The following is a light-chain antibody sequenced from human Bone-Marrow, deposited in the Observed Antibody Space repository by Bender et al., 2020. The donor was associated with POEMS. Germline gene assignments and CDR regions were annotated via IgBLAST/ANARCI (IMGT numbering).Light chain of an antibody. Sequence: QSALTQPASASGSPGQSISISCTGTTSDVGGNRYVSWYQQHPGKAPKLVIYDVTRRPSGVSDRFSGSKSGNTASLAVSGLQPDDEADYYCTSYGACNNLIFGAGTKVSVL. CDR2: DVT. CDR1: TSDVGGNRY. V-gene: IGLV2-8*01. J-gene: IGLJ1*01. CDR3: TSYGACNNLI.